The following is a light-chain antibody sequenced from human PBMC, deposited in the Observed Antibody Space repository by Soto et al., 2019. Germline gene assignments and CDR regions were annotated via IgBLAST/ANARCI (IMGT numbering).Light chain of an antibody. CDR1: SSNIGAGYD. V-gene: IGLV1-40*01. J-gene: IGLJ3*02. CDR2: GNS. CDR3: QSYDSSLSGSRGV. Sequence: QSVLTQPPSVSGAPGQRVTISCTGSSSNIGAGYDVHWYQQLPGTAPKLLIYGNSNRPSGVPDRFSGSKSGTSASLAITGHQAEDEADYYCQSYDSSLSGSRGVFGGGTKLTVL.